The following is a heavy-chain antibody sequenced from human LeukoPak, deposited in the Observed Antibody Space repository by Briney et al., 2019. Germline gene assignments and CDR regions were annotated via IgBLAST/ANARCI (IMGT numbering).Heavy chain of an antibody. CDR3: ARVVVVAATEVPYYFDY. CDR2: ISVYNGDT. J-gene: IGHJ4*01. V-gene: IGHV1-18*01. D-gene: IGHD2-15*01. CDR1: GYTFTSYG. Sequence: GASVKVSCKASGYTFTSYGIAWVRQAPGQGLEWMGWISVYNGDTKYGQKFQGGVTMTTDTATNTAYMEVGSLRSDDAAVYYCARVVVVAATEVPYYFDYWGHGTLVTVSS.